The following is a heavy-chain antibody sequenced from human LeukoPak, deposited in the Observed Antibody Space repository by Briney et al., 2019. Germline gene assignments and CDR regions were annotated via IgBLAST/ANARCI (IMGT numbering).Heavy chain of an antibody. CDR3: ARGGKCSDGKCYLIDY. CDR1: GLTFSNSA. J-gene: IGHJ4*02. Sequence: GGSLRLSCVASGLTFSNSAMHWVRQAPGKGLEWVAIMSFDGSHERYGDSVKGRFTLSRDNSKNTLYLQINSLRTEDTAVYYCARGGKCSDGKCYLIDYWGQGTLVAVSS. V-gene: IGHV3-30*04. CDR2: MSFDGSHE. D-gene: IGHD2-15*01.